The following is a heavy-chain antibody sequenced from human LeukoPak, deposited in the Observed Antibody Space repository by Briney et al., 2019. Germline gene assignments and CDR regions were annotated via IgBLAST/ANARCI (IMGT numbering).Heavy chain of an antibody. Sequence: SETLSLTCTVSGGSISSGDYYWSWIRQPPGKGLEWTGYIYYSGSTYYNPSLKSRVTISVDTSKNQFSLKLSSVTAADTVVYYCARDLLPESNAFDIWGQGTMVTVSS. J-gene: IGHJ3*02. CDR1: GGSISSGDYY. V-gene: IGHV4-30-4*01. CDR3: ARDLLPESNAFDI. D-gene: IGHD2-15*01. CDR2: IYYSGST.